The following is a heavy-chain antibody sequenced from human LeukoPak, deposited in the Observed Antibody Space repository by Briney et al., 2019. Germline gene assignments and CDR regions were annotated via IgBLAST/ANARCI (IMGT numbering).Heavy chain of an antibody. CDR3: ARGLLLWFGELLGMDV. J-gene: IGHJ6*02. V-gene: IGHV5-51*01. CDR2: IYPGDSDT. CDR1: GYSFTNYW. D-gene: IGHD3-10*01. Sequence: GESLEISCKGSGYSFTNYWIGWVRQMPGKGLEWMGIIYPGDSDTRYSPSFQGQVTISADKSISTAYLQWSSLKASDTAMYYCARGLLLWFGELLGMDVWGQGTTVTVSS.